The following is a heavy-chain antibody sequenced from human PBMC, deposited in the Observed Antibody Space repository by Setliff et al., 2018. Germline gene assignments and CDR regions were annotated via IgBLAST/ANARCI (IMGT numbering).Heavy chain of an antibody. V-gene: IGHV4-61*02. CDR1: GDSITSGSDY. D-gene: IGHD2-2*01. CDR3: ARGRMRGSCSGPSCTYDPFDI. CDR2: IYTTGNT. J-gene: IGHJ3*02. Sequence: SETLSLTCTVSGDSITSGSDYWNWIRQPAGKGLEWIRRIYTTGNTNYNPSLKSRVTISVDTSKNQFSLILRSVTAADTAVYYCARGRMRGSCSGPSCTYDPFDIWGQGTPVTVSS.